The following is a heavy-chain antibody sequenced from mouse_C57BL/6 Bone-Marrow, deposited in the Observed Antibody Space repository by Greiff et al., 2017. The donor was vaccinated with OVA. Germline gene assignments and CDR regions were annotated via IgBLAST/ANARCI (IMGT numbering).Heavy chain of an antibody. CDR3: ARPYPTWFAY. CDR2: ISSGGSYT. V-gene: IGHV5-6*01. D-gene: IGHD5-1*01. J-gene: IGHJ3*01. Sequence: VQLKESGGDLVKPGGSLKLSCAASGFTFSSYGMSWVRQTPDKRLEWVATISSGGSYTYYPDSVKGRFTISRDNAKNTLYLQMSSLKSEDTAMYYCARPYPTWFAYWGQGTLVTVSA. CDR1: GFTFSSYG.